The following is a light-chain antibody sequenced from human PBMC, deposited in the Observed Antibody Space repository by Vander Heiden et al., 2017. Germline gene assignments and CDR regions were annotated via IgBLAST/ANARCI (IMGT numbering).Light chain of an antibody. Sequence: SVLTQPPSASGTPGQSVTISCSGSSSNIGRDTVNWYQQLPGTAPKLLIYSNNQRPSGVPDRFSGSRSGTSASLANSGLQSEDEADYYCAAWDDSLNGPVFGGGTKLTVL. CDR1: SSNIGRDT. V-gene: IGLV1-44*01. J-gene: IGLJ3*02. CDR3: AAWDDSLNGPV. CDR2: SNN.